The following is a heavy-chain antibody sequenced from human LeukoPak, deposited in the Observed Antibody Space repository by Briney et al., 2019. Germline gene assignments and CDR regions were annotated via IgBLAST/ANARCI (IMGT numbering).Heavy chain of an antibody. CDR2: INAGNGNT. D-gene: IGHD3-22*01. Sequence: RASVKVSCKASGYTFISYAMHWVRQAPGQRLEWMGWINAGNGNTKYSQKFQGRVTITRDTSASTAYMELSSLRSEDTAVYYCARGGYDSSGYYPWGYFDYWGQGTLVTVSS. CDR1: GYTFISYA. V-gene: IGHV1-3*01. CDR3: ARGGYDSSGYYPWGYFDY. J-gene: IGHJ4*02.